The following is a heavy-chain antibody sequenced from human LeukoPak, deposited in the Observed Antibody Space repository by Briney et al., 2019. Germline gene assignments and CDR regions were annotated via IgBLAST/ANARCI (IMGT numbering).Heavy chain of an antibody. J-gene: IGHJ6*03. CDR1: GFSLSTSGVG. CDR3: AHLQGAARPFGLGYYYYYMDV. V-gene: IGHV2-5*02. CDR2: IYWDDDK. D-gene: IGHD6-6*01. Sequence: SGPTLVNPTQTLTLTCTFSGFSLSTSGVGAGWIRQPPGKALEWLALIYWDDDKRYSPSLKSRLTITKDTSKNQVVLTMTNMDPVDTATYYCAHLQGAARPFGLGYYYYYMDVWGKGTTVTVSS.